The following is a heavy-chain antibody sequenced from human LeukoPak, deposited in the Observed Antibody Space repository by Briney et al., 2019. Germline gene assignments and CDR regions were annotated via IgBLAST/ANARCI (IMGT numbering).Heavy chain of an antibody. CDR2: INHSGST. D-gene: IGHD3-22*01. CDR1: GGSFSGYY. CDR3: ARGRVYYDSSTYYAGAFDI. Sequence: SGTLSLTCAVYGGSFSGYYWSWIRQPPGKGLEWIGEINHSGSTNFNPSLKSRVTISVDTSKNQFSLRLSSVTAADTAVYYCARGRVYYDSSTYYAGAFDIWGQGTMVTVSS. V-gene: IGHV4-34*01. J-gene: IGHJ3*02.